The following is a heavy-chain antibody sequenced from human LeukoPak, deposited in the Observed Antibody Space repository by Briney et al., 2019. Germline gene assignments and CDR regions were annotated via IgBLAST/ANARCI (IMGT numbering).Heavy chain of an antibody. D-gene: IGHD3-10*01. Sequence: SETLSLTYTVSGGSISSSSYYWGWIRRPPGEGLAWSGSIYYSGSTYYNPSLKSRVTISVDTSKNQFSLKLSSVTAADTAVYYCARGKILWFGELSRFDYWGQGTLVTVSS. CDR3: ARGKILWFGELSRFDY. V-gene: IGHV4-39*07. J-gene: IGHJ4*02. CDR2: IYYSGST. CDR1: GGSISSSSYY.